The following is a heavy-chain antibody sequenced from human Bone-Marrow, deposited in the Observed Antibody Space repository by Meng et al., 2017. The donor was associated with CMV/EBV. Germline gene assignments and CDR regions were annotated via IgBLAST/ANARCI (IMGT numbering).Heavy chain of an antibody. CDR2: IYYSGST. CDR1: GGSISSGGYY. J-gene: IGHJ2*01. D-gene: IGHD3-22*01. CDR3: ARDIHYDSNGYPNWYLDL. V-gene: IGHV4-31*03. Sequence: SETLSLTCTVSGGSISSGGYYWSWIRQHPGKGLEWIGYIYYSGSTYYNPSLKSRVTISVDTAKNQFSLKLSSVTAAEAAVYYCARDIHYDSNGYPNWYLDLWGHGTLVTVSS.